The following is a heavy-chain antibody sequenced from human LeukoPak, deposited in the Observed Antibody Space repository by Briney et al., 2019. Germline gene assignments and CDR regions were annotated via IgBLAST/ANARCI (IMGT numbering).Heavy chain of an antibody. J-gene: IGHJ4*02. V-gene: IGHV3-21*01. CDR2: ISGGNGYV. D-gene: IGHD4-11*01. Sequence: GGSLRLSCAASGFTFSPYSMNWVRQTPGKGLEWVSSISGGNGYVYYADSVKGRFTISRDNAKSSLYLQMNSLRAEDTAVYYCARLPTITTNGYWGQGTLVTVSS. CDR1: GFTFSPYS. CDR3: ARLPTITTNGY.